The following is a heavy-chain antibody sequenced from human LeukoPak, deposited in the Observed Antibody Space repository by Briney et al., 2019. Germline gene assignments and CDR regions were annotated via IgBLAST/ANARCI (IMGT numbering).Heavy chain of an antibody. V-gene: IGHV1-18*01. CDR2: ISAYNDNT. J-gene: IGHJ4*02. CDR3: ARAPMAAATRVDY. Sequence: ASVKVSCKASGYTFTNYAISWVRQAPGQGLEWMGWISAYNDNTNYAQKFQGRVTTPTDTSTTTAYLELRSLRSEDTAVYYCARAPMAAATRVDYWGQGTLVTVSS. CDR1: GYTFTNYA. D-gene: IGHD2-15*01.